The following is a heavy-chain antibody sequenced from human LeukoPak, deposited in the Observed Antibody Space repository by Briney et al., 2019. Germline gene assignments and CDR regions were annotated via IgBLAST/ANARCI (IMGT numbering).Heavy chain of an antibody. J-gene: IGHJ5*02. CDR1: GGSISSSNW. V-gene: IGHV4-4*02. D-gene: IGHD2-2*01. CDR3: AREDCSSTSCYGGWFGP. Sequence: PSGTLSLTCAVSGGSISSSNWWSWVRQPPGKGLEWIGEIYHSGSTNYNPSLKSRVTISVDKSKNQFSLKLSSVTAADTAVYYCAREDCSSTSCYGGWFGPWGQGTLVTVSS. CDR2: IYHSGST.